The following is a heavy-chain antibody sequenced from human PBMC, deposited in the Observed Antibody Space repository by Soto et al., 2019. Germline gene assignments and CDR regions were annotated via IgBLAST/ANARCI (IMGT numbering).Heavy chain of an antibody. CDR2: ISPSGSYM. D-gene: IGHD2-21*02. V-gene: IGHV3-21*01. CDR1: GFIFNTYS. CDR3: ARAGYCGPGCYYYFDY. Sequence: PGGSLRLSCAASGFIFNTYSMDWVRQAPGKGLEWVASISPSGSYMYYGDSLKGRFTVSRDNAKNSLYLQMNSLRVEDTSVYYCARAGYCGPGCYYYFDYWGQGTLVTVS. J-gene: IGHJ4*02.